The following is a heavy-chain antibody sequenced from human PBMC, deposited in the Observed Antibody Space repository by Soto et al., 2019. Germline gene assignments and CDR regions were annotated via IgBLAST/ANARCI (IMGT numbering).Heavy chain of an antibody. J-gene: IGHJ1*01. D-gene: IGHD6-13*01. V-gene: IGHV3-21*01. Sequence: PGGSLRLSCAASGFTFSSYSMNWVRQAPGKGLEWVSSISSSSSYIYYADSVKGRFTISRDNAKNSLYLQMNSLRAEDTAVYYCARDSGRAAAVFRHWGQGTLVTFS. CDR1: GFTFSSYS. CDR3: ARDSGRAAAVFRH. CDR2: ISSSSSYI.